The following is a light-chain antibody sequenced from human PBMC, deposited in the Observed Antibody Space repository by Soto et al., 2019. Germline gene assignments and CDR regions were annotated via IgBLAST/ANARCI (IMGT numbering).Light chain of an antibody. CDR1: QSVSSK. V-gene: IGKV3-15*01. J-gene: IGKJ4*01. CDR3: QQYNDWPPLT. Sequence: EIVMTQSPATLSASPGEGATLSCRASQSVSSKLAWYQQKPGQAPRLLIYGASTRATGIPARFSGSGSGTEFTLTISSLQSEDFAVYYCQQYNDWPPLTFGGGTKVDIK. CDR2: GAS.